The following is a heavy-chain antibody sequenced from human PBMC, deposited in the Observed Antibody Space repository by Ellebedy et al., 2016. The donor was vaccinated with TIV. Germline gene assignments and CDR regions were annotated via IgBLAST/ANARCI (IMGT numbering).Heavy chain of an antibody. CDR3: ARADPPTIFDY. Sequence: GESLKISXTASGFTFGDYAMSWFRQAPGKGLEWVAVISYDGSNKYYADSVKGRFTISRDNSKNTLYLQMNSLRAEDTAVYYCARADPPTIFDYWGQGTLVTVSS. J-gene: IGHJ4*02. CDR2: ISYDGSNK. V-gene: IGHV3-30*04. D-gene: IGHD5-12*01. CDR1: GFTFGDYA.